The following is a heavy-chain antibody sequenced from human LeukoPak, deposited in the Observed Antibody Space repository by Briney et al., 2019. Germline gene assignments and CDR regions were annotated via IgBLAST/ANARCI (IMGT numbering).Heavy chain of an antibody. CDR1: GGTFSSDS. V-gene: IGHV1-69*02. D-gene: IGHD3-3*01. CDR2: IIPLLGIE. CDR3: ARGDVGHDFWSNYPLDS. Sequence: AASVKVSCKASGGTFSSDSFSWVRQAPGQGPEWMGRIIPLLGIENCAQKFQDRLTIMADKSTSTVYMELSSLRSGDTAVYYCARGDVGHDFWSNYPLDSWGQGTLVTVSS. J-gene: IGHJ4*02.